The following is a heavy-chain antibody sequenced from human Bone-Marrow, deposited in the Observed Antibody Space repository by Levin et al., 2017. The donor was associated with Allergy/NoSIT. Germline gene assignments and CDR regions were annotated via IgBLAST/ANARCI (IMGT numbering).Heavy chain of an antibody. Sequence: ASVKVSCKGSGYSFTSYWIGWVRQMPGKGLEWMGIIYPGDSDTRYSPSFQGQVTISADKSISTAYLQWSSLKASDTAMYYCARPHYYGSGSYLDAFDIWGQGTMVTVSS. CDR2: IYPGDSDT. CDR1: GYSFTSYW. V-gene: IGHV5-51*01. D-gene: IGHD3-10*01. CDR3: ARPHYYGSGSYLDAFDI. J-gene: IGHJ3*02.